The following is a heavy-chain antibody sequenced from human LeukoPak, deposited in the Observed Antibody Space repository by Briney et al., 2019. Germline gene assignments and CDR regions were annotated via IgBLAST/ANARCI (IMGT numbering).Heavy chain of an antibody. V-gene: IGHV3-23*01. Sequence: GGPLRLSCAASGFTFSSYAMSWVRQAPGKGLEWVSGISGSGGSTYYADSVKGRFTISRDNSKNTLYLQMNSLRAEDTAVYYCAKDLTSGWYYFDYWGQGTLVTVSS. CDR1: GFTFSSYA. CDR3: AKDLTSGWYYFDY. CDR2: ISGSGGST. D-gene: IGHD6-19*01. J-gene: IGHJ4*02.